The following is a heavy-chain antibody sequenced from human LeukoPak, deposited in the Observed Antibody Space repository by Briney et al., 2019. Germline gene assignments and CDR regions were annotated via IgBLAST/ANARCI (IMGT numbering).Heavy chain of an antibody. CDR1: GGSISSGSYY. D-gene: IGHD3-22*01. J-gene: IGHJ4*02. V-gene: IGHV4-61*02. CDR3: ARGYCDSSGYGDVWYFDY. CDR2: IYTSGST. Sequence: PSETLSLTCTVSGGSISSGSYYWSWVRQPAGKGLEWIGRIYTSGSTNYNPSLKSRVTISGDTSKNQFSLKLSSVTAADTAVYFCARGYCDSSGYGDVWYFDYWGQGTLVTVSS.